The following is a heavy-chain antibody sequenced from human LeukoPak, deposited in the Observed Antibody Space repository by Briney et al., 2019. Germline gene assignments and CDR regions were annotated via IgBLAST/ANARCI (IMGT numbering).Heavy chain of an antibody. V-gene: IGHV4-39*07. CDR1: GGSIRSSSHY. Sequence: SETLSLTCTVSGGSIRSSSHYWGWIRQPPGEGLEWIGIIYHSGTTYYNASLKSRVTISIDTSKNQFSLKLSSVTAADTAVYYCARGVAVAGTFDYWGQGTLVTVSS. J-gene: IGHJ4*02. CDR3: ARGVAVAGTFDY. CDR2: IYHSGTT. D-gene: IGHD6-19*01.